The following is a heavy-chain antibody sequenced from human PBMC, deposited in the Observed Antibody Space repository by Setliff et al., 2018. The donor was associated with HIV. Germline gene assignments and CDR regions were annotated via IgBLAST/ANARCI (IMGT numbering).Heavy chain of an antibody. CDR2: TYYSGGT. J-gene: IGHJ3*02. V-gene: IGHV4-59*08. CDR3: ARGGVGPATYASAFDI. D-gene: IGHD1-26*01. CDR1: GDSINSHY. Sequence: KPSETLSLTCTASGDSINSHYWSWIRQPPGKGLEWIGFTYYSGGTNYNPSLKSRVTISVHTSNTQFSLKLNSVTAADTAVYYCARGGVGPATYASAFDIWGQGTMVTV.